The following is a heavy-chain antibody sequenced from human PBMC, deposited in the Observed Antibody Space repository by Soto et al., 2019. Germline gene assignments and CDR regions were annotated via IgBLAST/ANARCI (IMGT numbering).Heavy chain of an antibody. CDR1: GGTFSSYA. D-gene: IGHD4-17*01. CDR3: TKGSDYGFDY. CDR2: IIPIFGTA. Sequence: ASVKVSCKASGGTFSSYAISWVRQAPGQGLEWMGGIIPIFGTASYAQKFQGRVTITADEPTSTAYMELSSLRSEDTAVYYCTKGSDYGFDYWGQGTLVTVSS. V-gene: IGHV1-69*13. J-gene: IGHJ4*02.